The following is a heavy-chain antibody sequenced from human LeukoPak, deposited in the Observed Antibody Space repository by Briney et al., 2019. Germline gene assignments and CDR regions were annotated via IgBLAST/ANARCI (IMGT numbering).Heavy chain of an antibody. J-gene: IGHJ4*02. D-gene: IGHD3-22*01. V-gene: IGHV4-61*01. Sequence: NPSETLSLTCTVSGGSVSSGNYYWSWIRQPPGKGLEWIGYIYNSGSTNYNPSLKSRVTISVDTSKNQFSLKLSSMTAADTAVYYCARDPSGYFNYWGQGTLATVSS. CDR3: ARDPSGYFNY. CDR2: IYNSGST. CDR1: GGSVSSGNYY.